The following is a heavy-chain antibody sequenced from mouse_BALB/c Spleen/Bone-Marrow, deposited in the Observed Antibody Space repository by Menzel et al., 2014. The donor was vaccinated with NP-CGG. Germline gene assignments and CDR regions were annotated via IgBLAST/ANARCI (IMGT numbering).Heavy chain of an antibody. CDR3: ARPGGNYVLYAMDY. D-gene: IGHD2-1*01. J-gene: IGHJ4*01. Sequence: VQLQQSGPELVKPGASVKMSCKASGYTFTSYVMHWVKQTPGQGLEWIGYINPYNDGTKYNEKFKGKATLTSDKSSSTDYMELSSLTSEDSAVYYCARPGGNYVLYAMDYWGQGTSVTVSS. CDR2: INPYNDGT. CDR1: GYTFTSYV. V-gene: IGHV1-14*01.